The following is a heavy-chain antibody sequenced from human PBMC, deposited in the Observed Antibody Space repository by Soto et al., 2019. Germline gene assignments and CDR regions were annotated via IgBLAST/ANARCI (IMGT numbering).Heavy chain of an antibody. V-gene: IGHV4-34*01. CDR2: IDHSGNT. CDR1: TESFSHYY. D-gene: IGHD2-15*01. J-gene: IGHJ4*02. CDR3: GGGRTRLGGFDY. Sequence: SETLSLTCAVKTESFSHYYWIWIRQSPGKGLEWIGEIDHSGNTNYSPSLKSRVTLSVDTSKNQFSLKLNSVTAADTAEDYCGGGRTRLGGFDYWGKGTLVTVSS.